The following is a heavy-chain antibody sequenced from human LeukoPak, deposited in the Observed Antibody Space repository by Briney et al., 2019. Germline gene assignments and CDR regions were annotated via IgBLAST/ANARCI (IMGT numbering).Heavy chain of an antibody. CDR3: AKDPPGRHNLLLTILDD. Sequence: GGSLRLSCAASGFTFRNYAMSWVRQAPGKGLEWVSAINANGDTYYADSVKGRFTIYRDNSLKTLFLQMNSLGAEDSAVYYCAKDPPGRHNLLLTILDDWGQGTLVTVSS. CDR2: INANGDT. J-gene: IGHJ4*02. D-gene: IGHD2-15*01. CDR1: GFTFRNYA. V-gene: IGHV3-23*01.